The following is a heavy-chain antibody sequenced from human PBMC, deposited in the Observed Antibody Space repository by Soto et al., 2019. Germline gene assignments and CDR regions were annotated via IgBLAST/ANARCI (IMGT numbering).Heavy chain of an antibody. CDR3: ARPLGDIVVVPAASNWFDP. V-gene: IGHV1-18*04. CDR2: ISAYNGNR. CDR1: GYTFTSYG. J-gene: IGHJ5*02. D-gene: IGHD2-2*01. Sequence: ASVKVSCKASGYTFTSYGISWVRQAPGQGLEWMGWISAYNGNRNYAQKLQGRVTMTTDTSTSTAYMELRSLRSDDTAVYYCARPLGDIVVVPAASNWFDPRGQGALVTVSS.